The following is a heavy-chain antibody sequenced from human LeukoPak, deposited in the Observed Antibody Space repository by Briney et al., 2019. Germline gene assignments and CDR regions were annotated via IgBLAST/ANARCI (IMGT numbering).Heavy chain of an antibody. J-gene: IGHJ6*03. CDR2: IYYSGST. D-gene: IGHD3-10*01. V-gene: IGHV4-39*01. CDR1: GGSISSSSYY. CDR3: ARQSTLLWFAGYYMDV. Sequence: PSETLSLTCTVSGGSISSSSYYWGWIRQPPGKGLEWIGSIYYSGSTYYNPSLKSRVTISVDTSKNQFSLKLSSVTAADTAVYYCARQSTLLWFAGYYMDVWGKGTTVTISS.